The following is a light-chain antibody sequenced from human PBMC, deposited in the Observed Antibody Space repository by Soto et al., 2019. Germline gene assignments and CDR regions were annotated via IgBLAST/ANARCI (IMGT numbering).Light chain of an antibody. V-gene: IGKV4-1*01. CDR3: QQYYRAPRT. CDR1: RSLFYSPHNKSY. Sequence: DIVMTQSPDSLAVSLGERATINCTSGRSLFYSPHNKSYLAWYQQKVGQPPQMLIYWASTRESGVPDRFRGSGSGTDSTLTISSLQADDVAVYYCQQYYRAPRTFGQGTNVE. J-gene: IGKJ2*01. CDR2: WAS.